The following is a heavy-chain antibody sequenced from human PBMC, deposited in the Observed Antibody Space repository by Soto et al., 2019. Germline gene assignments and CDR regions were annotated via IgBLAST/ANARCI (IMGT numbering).Heavy chain of an antibody. CDR1: RFTFSSYS. CDR3: ARPGYGVDKDAFDI. Sequence: PGGSLRLSCAASRFTFSSYSMSWVRQAPGKGLEWVSIISGGGGEIRTYYADCGKGRFTVSRDNYKNTLYLQMDNLRVEDTAVYYCARPGYGVDKDAFDIWGQGTMVTVSS. D-gene: IGHD4-17*01. V-gene: IGHV3-23*01. CDR2: ISGGGGEIRT. J-gene: IGHJ3*02.